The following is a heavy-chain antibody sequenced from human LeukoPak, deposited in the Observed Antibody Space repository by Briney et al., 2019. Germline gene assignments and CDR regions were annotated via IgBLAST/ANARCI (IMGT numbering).Heavy chain of an antibody. Sequence: GGSLRLSCAASGFTFISYWMHWVRQAPGKGLVWVSRINSDGSTTSYAASVKGRFTISRDTAKNTLYLQMNSLRAEDTALYYCARDGPVAGVELDQWGQGTLVTVSS. V-gene: IGHV3-74*01. CDR2: INSDGSTT. J-gene: IGHJ4*02. CDR3: ARDGPVAGVELDQ. CDR1: GFTFISYW. D-gene: IGHD6-19*01.